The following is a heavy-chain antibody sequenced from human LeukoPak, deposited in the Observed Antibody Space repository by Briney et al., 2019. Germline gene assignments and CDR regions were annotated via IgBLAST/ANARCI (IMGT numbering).Heavy chain of an antibody. V-gene: IGHV5-10-1*01. D-gene: IGHD1-26*01. CDR2: IVPSDSYT. CDR1: GYSFTSYL. CDR3: ATRSPHSGSFDY. J-gene: IGHJ4*02. Sequence: GESLKISCKGSGYSFTSYLISWVRQMPGKGLEWMGRIVPSDSYTNYRPSFQGQVTISVDKSNSPAYLQWSSLKASDTAMYYCATRSPHSGSFDYWGQGTLVTVSS.